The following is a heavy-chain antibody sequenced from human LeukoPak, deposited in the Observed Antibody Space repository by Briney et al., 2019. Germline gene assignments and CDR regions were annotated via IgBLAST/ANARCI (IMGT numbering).Heavy chain of an antibody. D-gene: IGHD3-3*01. J-gene: IGHJ4*02. V-gene: IGHV1-18*01. CDR1: GYTFTSYG. Sequence: ASVKVSCKASGYTFTSYGISWVRQAPGQGLEWMGWISAYNDNTNYAQKLQGRVTMTTDTSTSTAYMELRSLRSDDTAVYYCAREVSSGYYDFWSGYYNFDYWGQGTLVTVSS. CDR2: ISAYNDNT. CDR3: AREVSSGYYDFWSGYYNFDY.